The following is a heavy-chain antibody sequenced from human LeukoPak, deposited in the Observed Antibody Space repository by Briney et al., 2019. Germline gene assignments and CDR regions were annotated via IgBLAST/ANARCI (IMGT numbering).Heavy chain of an antibody. CDR3: SRSHDYGGLYFYYYMDV. CDR2: LDSSGST. CDR1: GGSISSRSDY. Sequence: ASETLSLTCTVSGGSISSRSDYWGWIRQTQGKGLEWIGNLDSSGSTYYNPSLKSRVTISVGTSKNQFSLNLRSVTAADTAIYFCSRSHDYGGLYFYYYMDVWGKGTTVTVSS. J-gene: IGHJ6*03. V-gene: IGHV4-39*01. D-gene: IGHD4-23*01.